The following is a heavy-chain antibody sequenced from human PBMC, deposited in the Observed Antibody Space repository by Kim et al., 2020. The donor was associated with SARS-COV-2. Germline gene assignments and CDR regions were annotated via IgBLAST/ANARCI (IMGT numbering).Heavy chain of an antibody. CDR1: GGSINSGDCY. D-gene: IGHD3-22*01. J-gene: IGHJ4*02. Sequence: SETLSLTCTVSGGSINSGDCYWSWNRQPPGKGLEWIGYIYYSGSTYYNPSLKSRVTISGDTSKNKFSLKLRSVTAADTAVYYCARARITMIVVVTHFDYWGQGTLVTVSS. CDR2: IYYSGST. CDR3: ARARITMIVVVTHFDY. V-gene: IGHV4-30-4*01.